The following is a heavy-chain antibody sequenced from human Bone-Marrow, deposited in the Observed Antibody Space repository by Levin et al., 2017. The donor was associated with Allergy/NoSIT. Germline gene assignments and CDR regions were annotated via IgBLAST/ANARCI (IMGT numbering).Heavy chain of an antibody. CDR2: INHSGST. Sequence: SETLSLTCAVYGGSFSGYYWSWIRQPPGKGLEWIGEINHSGSTNYNPSLKSRVTISVDTSKNQFSLKLSSVTAADTAVYYCARGRQQYYMDVWGKGTTVTVSS. CDR1: GGSFSGYY. V-gene: IGHV4-34*01. J-gene: IGHJ6*03. D-gene: IGHD6-13*01. CDR3: ARGRQQYYMDV.